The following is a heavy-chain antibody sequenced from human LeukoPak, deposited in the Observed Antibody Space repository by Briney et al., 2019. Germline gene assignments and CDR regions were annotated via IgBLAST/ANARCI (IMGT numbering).Heavy chain of an antibody. Sequence: GASVKVSCKASGYIFTSYGISWVRQAPGQGVEWLGWINTYNANTNYAQKLQGRVTMTTDTSTNTAYMELRSLRSGDTAVYYCARVKGGDSRDYWGQGTLVTVSS. CDR3: ARVKGGDSRDY. D-gene: IGHD2-21*02. J-gene: IGHJ4*02. V-gene: IGHV1-18*01. CDR2: INTYNANT. CDR1: GYIFTSYG.